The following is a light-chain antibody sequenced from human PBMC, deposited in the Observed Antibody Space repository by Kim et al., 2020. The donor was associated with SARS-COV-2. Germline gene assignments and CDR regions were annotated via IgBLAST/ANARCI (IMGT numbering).Light chain of an antibody. CDR1: SLRSYY. V-gene: IGLV3-19*01. J-gene: IGLJ3*02. CDR3: NSRASSVNHVV. Sequence: SSELTQDPAVSVALGQTVRITCQGDSLRSYYASWYQQKPGQAPLLVIYDKNNRPSGIPDRFSGSSSGNTASLTITGAPAEDEADYYCNSRASSVNHVVFG. CDR2: DKN.